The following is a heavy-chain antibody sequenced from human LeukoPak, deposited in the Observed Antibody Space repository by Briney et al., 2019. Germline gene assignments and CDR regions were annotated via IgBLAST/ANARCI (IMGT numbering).Heavy chain of an antibody. V-gene: IGHV3-23*01. CDR2: ISGSGGTT. CDR1: GFTFNKYA. CDR3: AKDQGIQLWLKYFQH. J-gene: IGHJ1*01. Sequence: GGSLRLSCAASGFTFNKYAMTWVRQAPGKGLEWVSAISGSGGTTLYADSVKGRFTISRDNSKSTLYLQMNSLRAEDTAVYYCAKDQGIQLWLKYFQHWGQGTLVTVSS. D-gene: IGHD5-18*01.